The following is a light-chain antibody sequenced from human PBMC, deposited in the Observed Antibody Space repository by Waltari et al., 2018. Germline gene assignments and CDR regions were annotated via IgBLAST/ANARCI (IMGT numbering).Light chain of an antibody. CDR1: QSVSSSY. V-gene: IGKV3-20*01. J-gene: IGKJ4*01. Sequence: EIVLTQSPGTLSLSPGERATLSCRASQSVSSSYLAWYQQKPGQAPRLLIYGASSRATGIPDRFSGSGSGTDFTLTISRLEPEDFAVYYCQQSKGFDGGTKVEIK. CDR3: QQSKG. CDR2: GAS.